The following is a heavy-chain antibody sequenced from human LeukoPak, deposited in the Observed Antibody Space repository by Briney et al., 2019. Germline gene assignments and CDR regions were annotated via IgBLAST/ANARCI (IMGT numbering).Heavy chain of an antibody. CDR1: GGSIRSYY. J-gene: IGHJ2*01. CDR2: IYYTGTT. D-gene: IGHD6-13*01. Sequence: SETLSLTCTVSGGSIRSYYWTWIRQPPGKGLEWTGYIYYTGTTNYNPSFKSRVTISVDTSKNQFSLKLSSVNAADTAVYYCARLVPALWYFDLWGRGTLVTVSS. V-gene: IGHV4-59*08. CDR3: ARLVPALWYFDL.